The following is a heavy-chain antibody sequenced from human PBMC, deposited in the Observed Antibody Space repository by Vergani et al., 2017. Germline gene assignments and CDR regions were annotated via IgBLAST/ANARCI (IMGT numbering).Heavy chain of an antibody. Sequence: QVQLVQSGAEVKKPGASVKVSCKASGYTFTGYYMHWVRQAPGQGLEWMGGIIPIFGTANYAQKFQGRVTITADKSTSTAYMELRSLRSEDTVVYYCARLFGGYYDYWGQGTLVTVSS. D-gene: IGHD3-22*01. CDR1: GYTFTGYY. CDR3: ARLFGGYYDY. J-gene: IGHJ4*02. V-gene: IGHV1-69*06. CDR2: IIPIFGTA.